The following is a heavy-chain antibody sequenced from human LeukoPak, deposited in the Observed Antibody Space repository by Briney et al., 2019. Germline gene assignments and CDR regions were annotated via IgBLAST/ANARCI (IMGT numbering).Heavy chain of an antibody. CDR3: ARDLVTMVRGVITTYYYYGMDV. Sequence: PSETLSLTCAVYGGSFSGYYWSWIRQPPGKGLEWIGEINHSGSTNYNPSLKSRVTISVDTSKNQFSLKLSSVTAADTAVYYCARDLVTMVRGVITTYYYYGMDVWAKGPRSPSP. J-gene: IGHJ6*02. CDR2: INHSGST. CDR1: GGSFSGYY. V-gene: IGHV4-34*01. D-gene: IGHD3-10*01.